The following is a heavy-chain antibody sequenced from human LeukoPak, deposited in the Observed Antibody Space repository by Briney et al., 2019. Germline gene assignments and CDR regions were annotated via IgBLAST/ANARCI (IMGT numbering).Heavy chain of an antibody. CDR1: GGTFSSYA. CDR3: ARDPLVATIVPPGPH. CDR2: IIPIFGTA. V-gene: IGHV1-69*13. J-gene: IGHJ4*02. Sequence: GASVKVSCKASGGTFSSYAISWVRQAPGQGLEWMGGIIPIFGTANYAQKFQGRVTITADESTSTAYMELSSLRSEDTAVYYCARDPLVATIVPPGPHWGQGTLVTVSS. D-gene: IGHD5-12*01.